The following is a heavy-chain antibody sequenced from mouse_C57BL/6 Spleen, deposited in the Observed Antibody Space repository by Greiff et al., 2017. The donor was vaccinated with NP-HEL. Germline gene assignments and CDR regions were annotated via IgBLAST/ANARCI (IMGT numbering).Heavy chain of an antibody. V-gene: IGHV2-2*01. Sequence: QVQLQQSGPGLVQPSQSLSITCTVSGFSLTSYGVHWVRQSPGKGLEWLGVIWSGGSTDYNAAFISRLSISKDNSKSQVFFKMNSLQADDTAIYYCARNEDYYGSSWGFAYWGQGTLVTVSA. J-gene: IGHJ3*01. CDR1: GFSLTSYG. CDR2: IWSGGST. CDR3: ARNEDYYGSSWGFAY. D-gene: IGHD1-1*01.